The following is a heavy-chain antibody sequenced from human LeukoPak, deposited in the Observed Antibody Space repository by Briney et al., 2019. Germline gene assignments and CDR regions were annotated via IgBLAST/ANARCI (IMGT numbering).Heavy chain of an antibody. V-gene: IGHV4-59*01. CDR3: AGGGAAAAILDY. CDR2: IYYNWST. D-gene: IGHD6-13*01. J-gene: IGHJ4*02. CDR1: GGSMSSYY. Sequence: SETLSLTCTVSGGSMSSYYWSWIRQPPGKGLEWIGYIYYNWSTNYNPSLKNRVTMSVDTSKNQVSLKLSSVTAADTAVYYCAGGGAAAAILDYWGQGTLVTVSS.